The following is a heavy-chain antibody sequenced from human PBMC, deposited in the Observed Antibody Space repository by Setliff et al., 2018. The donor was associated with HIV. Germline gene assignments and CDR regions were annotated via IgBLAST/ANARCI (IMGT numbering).Heavy chain of an antibody. J-gene: IGHJ3*02. Sequence: SVKVSCKASGDIFSRYGISWVRQAPGQGLEWMGGIIPIYGTANSAQKFQGRVTITADESTSTAYMELSRLRSDDTAVYFCARGTRVGANDAFDIWGQGTMVTVSS. CDR2: IIPIYGTA. CDR3: ARGTRVGANDAFDI. V-gene: IGHV1-69*13. CDR1: GDIFSRYG. D-gene: IGHD1-26*01.